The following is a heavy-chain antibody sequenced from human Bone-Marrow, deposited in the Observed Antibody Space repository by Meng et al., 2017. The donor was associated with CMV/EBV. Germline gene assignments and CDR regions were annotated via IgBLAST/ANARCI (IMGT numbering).Heavy chain of an antibody. D-gene: IGHD6-19*01. Sequence: SETLSLTCAVSGGSISSSNWWSWVRQPPGKGLEWIGEINHSGSTNYNPSLKSRVTISVDTSKNQFSLKLSSVTAADTAVYYCATTVAGDYFDYWGQGTLVTVSS. V-gene: IGHV4-4*02. CDR2: INHSGST. CDR3: ATTVAGDYFDY. J-gene: IGHJ4*02. CDR1: GGSISSSNW.